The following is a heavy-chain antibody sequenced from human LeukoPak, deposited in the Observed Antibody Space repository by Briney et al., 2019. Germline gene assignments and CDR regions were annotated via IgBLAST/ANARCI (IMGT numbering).Heavy chain of an antibody. D-gene: IGHD3-10*01. CDR2: INPNSGGT. CDR3: ASIVSSGSGSYYDTAEY. V-gene: IGHV1-2*02. CDR1: GYTFIGYY. Sequence: ASVKVSCKASGYTFIGYYIHWVRQAPGQGLEWMGWINPNSGGTNFAQKFQGRVTLTRDTSRSTAYMELSRLRSDDTAVYYCASIVSSGSGSYYDTAEYWGQGTLVTVSS. J-gene: IGHJ4*02.